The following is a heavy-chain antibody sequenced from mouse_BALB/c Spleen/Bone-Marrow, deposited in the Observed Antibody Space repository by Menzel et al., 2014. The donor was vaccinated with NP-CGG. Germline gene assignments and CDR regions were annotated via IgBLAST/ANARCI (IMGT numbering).Heavy chain of an antibody. Sequence: EVQLVESGGGLVQPKASLRLSCAASGFTFDTYAMSWVSQAPGKGLEWVARIRRKSTYYATHYSDSVKDRFSISRDDSPGILYLQMNSLKTKDTAEYYGVRQRDWPFDVWGAGTTVTVSS. D-gene: IGHD3-3*01. CDR3: VRQRDWPFDV. J-gene: IGHJ1*01. V-gene: IGHV10-1*02. CDR1: GFTFDTYA. CDR2: IRRKSTYYAT.